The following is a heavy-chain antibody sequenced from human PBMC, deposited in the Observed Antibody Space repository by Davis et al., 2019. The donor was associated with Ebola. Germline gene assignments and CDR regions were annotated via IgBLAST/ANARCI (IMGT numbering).Heavy chain of an antibody. CDR2: ISSGDDTT. CDR1: GFTFRNYA. V-gene: IGHV3-23*01. Sequence: GESLKISCVVSGFTFRNYAMTWVRQAPGKGLEWVSTISSGDDTTYYADSVKGRFIISRDNSKNTLYLHMNSLRAEDTAVYYCATKDSAVPVIRGVRTWGHYGMDVWGQGTTVTVSS. CDR3: ATKDSAVPVIRGVRTWGHYGMDV. J-gene: IGHJ6*02. D-gene: IGHD3-10*01.